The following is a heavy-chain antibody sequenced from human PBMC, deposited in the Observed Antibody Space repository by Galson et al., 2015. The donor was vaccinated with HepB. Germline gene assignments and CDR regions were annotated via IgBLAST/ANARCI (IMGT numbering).Heavy chain of an antibody. J-gene: IGHJ4*02. D-gene: IGHD3-9*01. V-gene: IGHV3-33*01. CDR3: ARDTGAQSFAWTAPGY. CDR2: IWYDRNKK. Sequence: SLRLSCAASGFTFSQYGIQWVRQAPGKGLEWVAIIWYDRNKKYYADSVKGRFTISRDNSENTVYLQMNSLRAEDTAVYYCARDTGAQSFAWTAPGYWGQGTLVTVSS. CDR1: GFTFSQYG.